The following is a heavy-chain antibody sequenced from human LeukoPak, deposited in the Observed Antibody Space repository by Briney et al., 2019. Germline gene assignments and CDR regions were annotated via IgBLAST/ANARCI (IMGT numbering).Heavy chain of an antibody. D-gene: IGHD5-18*01. J-gene: IGHJ4*02. CDR2: IYYSGST. CDR1: GGSISSYY. Sequence: SETLSLTCPVPGGSISSYYWSWIRQPPGKGLEWIGYIYYSGSTNYNPSLKSRVTISVDTSKNQFSLKLSSVTAADTAVYYCARGAAMGYWGQGTLVTVSS. CDR3: ARGAAMGY. V-gene: IGHV4-59*01.